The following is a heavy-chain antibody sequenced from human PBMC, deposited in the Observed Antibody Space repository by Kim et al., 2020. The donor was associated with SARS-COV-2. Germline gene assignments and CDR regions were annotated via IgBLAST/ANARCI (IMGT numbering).Heavy chain of an antibody. J-gene: IGHJ4*02. V-gene: IGHV3-21*01. CDR3: ARDKGIVGATGFDY. D-gene: IGHD1-26*01. Sequence: ADSVKGRFTISRDNAKNSLYLKMNSLRAEDTAVYYCARDKGIVGATGFDYWGQGTLVTVSS.